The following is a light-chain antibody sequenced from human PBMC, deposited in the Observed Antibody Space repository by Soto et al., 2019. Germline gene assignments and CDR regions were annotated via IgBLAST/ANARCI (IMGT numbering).Light chain of an antibody. Sequence: QLVLTQSPSASASLGASVKLTCTLSSGHSSYAIAWHQQQPEKGPRYLMKINSDGSHNKGDGIPDRFSGSTSGPERYLTISSLQSDDEADYYCQTWGTGIRVFGGGTKLTVL. J-gene: IGLJ3*02. CDR3: QTWGTGIRV. CDR1: SGHSSYA. V-gene: IGLV4-69*01. CDR2: INSDGSH.